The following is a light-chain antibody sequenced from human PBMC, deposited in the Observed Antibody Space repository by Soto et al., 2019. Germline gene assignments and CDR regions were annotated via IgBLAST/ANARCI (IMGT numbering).Light chain of an antibody. CDR2: KAS. V-gene: IGKV1-5*03. Sequence: DIQMTQSHSTLSASVGDRVTITCRASQSISTWLAWYQQKPGKGPTLLIYKASRLESGVPSRFSGSGSGTEFALTISSLQPADFATYYCQQYNTYSWTFGQGTKVDIK. J-gene: IGKJ1*01. CDR3: QQYNTYSWT. CDR1: QSISTW.